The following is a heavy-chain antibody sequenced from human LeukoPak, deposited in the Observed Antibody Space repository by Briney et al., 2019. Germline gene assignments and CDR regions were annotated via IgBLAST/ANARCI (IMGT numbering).Heavy chain of an antibody. CDR1: GFTFDDYA. D-gene: IGHD3-22*01. CDR2: ISGDCGST. CDR3: AKDTYYYDSSGHPDY. V-gene: IGHV3-43*02. J-gene: IGHJ4*02. Sequence: PGGSLRLSCAASGFTFDDYAMHWVRQAPGKGLEWVSLISGDCGSTYYADSVKGRFTISRDNSKNALYLEMNSLRTEDTALYYCAKDTYYYDSSGHPDYWGQGTLVTVSS.